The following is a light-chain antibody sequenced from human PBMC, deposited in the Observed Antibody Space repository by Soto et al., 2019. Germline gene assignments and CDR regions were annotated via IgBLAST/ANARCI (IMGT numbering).Light chain of an antibody. V-gene: IGKV3-15*01. CDR1: QSVSSN. J-gene: IGKJ4*01. CDR2: GAS. CDR3: QQSCDCRGA. Sequence: EIVLTQSPGTLSLSPGERATLSCRASQSVSSNLAWYQQKPGQAPRLLIYGASTRATGIPARFSGSGSGTEFSLTISSLQSEDFATYYCQQSCDCRGAFGGGTKVDIK.